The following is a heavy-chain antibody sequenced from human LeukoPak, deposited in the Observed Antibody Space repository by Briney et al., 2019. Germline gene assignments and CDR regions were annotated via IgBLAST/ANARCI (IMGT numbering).Heavy chain of an antibody. CDR3: ARDPRIAAAGTDGNWFDP. J-gene: IGHJ5*02. CDR1: GYTFTSYG. Sequence: GASVKVSCKASGYTFTSYGISWVRQAPGQGLEWMGWISAYNGNTNYAQKLQGRVTMTTDTSTSTAYMELRSLRSDDTAVYYCARDPRIAAAGTDGNWFDPWGQGTLVTVSS. D-gene: IGHD6-13*01. V-gene: IGHV1-18*01. CDR2: ISAYNGNT.